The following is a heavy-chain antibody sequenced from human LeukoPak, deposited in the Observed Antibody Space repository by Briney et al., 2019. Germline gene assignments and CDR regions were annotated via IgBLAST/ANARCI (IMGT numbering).Heavy chain of an antibody. D-gene: IGHD3/OR15-3a*01. V-gene: IGHV3-30*03. J-gene: IGHJ4*02. CDR1: GFTFSTNG. CDR3: ARDFSWTFDF. Sequence: GGSLRLSCAASGFTFSTNGMHWVRQAPGKGLEWVSLITYDGLKTSYADSVKGRFTISRDKPTNTLYLQMNSLRVEDTAVYYCARDFSWTFDFWGQGTLVTVSS. CDR2: ITYDGLKT.